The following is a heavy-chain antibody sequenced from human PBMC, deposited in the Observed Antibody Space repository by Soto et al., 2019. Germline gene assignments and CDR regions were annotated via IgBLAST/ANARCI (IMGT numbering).Heavy chain of an antibody. D-gene: IGHD2-2*01. CDR2: ISYDGSNK. CDR1: GFTFSSYG. V-gene: IGHV3-30*18. J-gene: IGHJ4*02. CDR3: AKDLMPRDIVVVPAAPWNYFDY. Sequence: PGGSLRLSCAASGFTFSSYGMHWVRQAPGKGLEWVAVISYDGSNKYYADSVKGRFTISRNNSKNTLYLQMNSLRAEDTAVYYCAKDLMPRDIVVVPAAPWNYFDYWGQGTLVTVSS.